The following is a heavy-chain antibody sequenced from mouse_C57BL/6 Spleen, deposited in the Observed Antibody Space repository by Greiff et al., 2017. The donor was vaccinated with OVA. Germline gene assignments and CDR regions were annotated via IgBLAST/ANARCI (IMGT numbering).Heavy chain of an antibody. Sequence: DVKLVESGGGLVKPGGSLTLSCAASGFTFSSYAMSWVRQTPEKRLEWVATISDGGSYTYYPDNVKGRFTISRDNAKNNLYLQMSQLKSEDTAMYYCARRGYGNYVEYFDYWGQGTTLTVSS. CDR2: ISDGGSYT. CDR3: ARRGYGNYVEYFDY. V-gene: IGHV5-4*03. CDR1: GFTFSSYA. D-gene: IGHD2-10*02. J-gene: IGHJ2*01.